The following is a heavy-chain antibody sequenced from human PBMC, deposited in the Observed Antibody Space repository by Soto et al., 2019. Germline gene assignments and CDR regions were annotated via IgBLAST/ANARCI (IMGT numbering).Heavy chain of an antibody. D-gene: IGHD7-27*01. V-gene: IGHV3-33*01. CDR1: GFTFSSYG. CDR3: ARGWGRPLYYYYYMDV. J-gene: IGHJ6*03. Sequence: QVQLVESGGGVVQPGRSLRLSCAASGFTFSSYGMHWVRQAPGKGLEWVAVIWYDGSNKYYADSVKGRFTISRDNSKNTLYLQMNSLRAEDTAVYYCARGWGRPLYYYYYMDVWGKGTTVTVSS. CDR2: IWYDGSNK.